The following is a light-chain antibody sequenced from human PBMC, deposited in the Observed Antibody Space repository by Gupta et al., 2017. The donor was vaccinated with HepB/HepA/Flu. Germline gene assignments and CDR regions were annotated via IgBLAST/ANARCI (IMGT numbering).Light chain of an antibody. CDR2: KES. CDR3: LQENSCSGS. CDR1: QSISSW. J-gene: IGKJ2*04. Sequence: DIEMTQAPSTLSASVGDRVSITSRASQSISSWLHWYQQKPGKSPKLLLYKESSLEIGVPSRFSGSGSGTEFTLTISSLQPEDFATYYCLQENSCSGSFGQGTRLEIK. V-gene: IGKV1-5*03.